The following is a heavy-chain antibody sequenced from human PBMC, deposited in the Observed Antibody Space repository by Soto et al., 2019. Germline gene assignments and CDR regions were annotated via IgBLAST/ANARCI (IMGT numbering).Heavy chain of an antibody. Sequence: QVQLQESGPGLVKPSETLSLTCTVSGGSISNYYWCWIRQPPGKGLEWIGYIYYSGSTNYNPSLKCRVTISVDTSKNQFSLKLSSVTAADTAVYYCARDKVDIGVSGAHYYYCMDVWGQGTRVTVSS. CDR1: GGSISNYY. CDR2: IYYSGST. J-gene: IGHJ6*02. D-gene: IGHD6-19*01. V-gene: IGHV4-59*01. CDR3: ARDKVDIGVSGAHYYYCMDV.